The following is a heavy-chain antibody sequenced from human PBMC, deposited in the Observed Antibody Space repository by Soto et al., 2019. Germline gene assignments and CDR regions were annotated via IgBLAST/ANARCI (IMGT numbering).Heavy chain of an antibody. CDR1: GGTFSSYA. Sequence: PVKVSCKASGGTFSSYAISWVRQAPGQGLAWMGGIIPIFGTANYAQKFQGRVTITADESTSTAYMELNSLKTEDTAVYYCARVVPIHGYYDSSGYYSSGAFDIWGQGTMVTVSS. CDR2: IIPIFGTA. J-gene: IGHJ3*02. CDR3: ARVVPIHGYYDSSGYYSSGAFDI. D-gene: IGHD3-22*01. V-gene: IGHV1-69*13.